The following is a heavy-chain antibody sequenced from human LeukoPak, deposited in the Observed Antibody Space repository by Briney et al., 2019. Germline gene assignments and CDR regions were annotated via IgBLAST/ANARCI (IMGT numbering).Heavy chain of an antibody. D-gene: IGHD6-13*01. CDR2: ISSSSSYI. Sequence: PGGSLRLSCAASGFTFSSYSMNWVRQAPGKGLEWVSSISSSSSYIYYADSVKGRFTISRDNAKNSLYLQMNSLRAEATAVYYCARIRQGYSSSWIDYWGQGTLVTVSS. CDR3: ARIRQGYSSSWIDY. CDR1: GFTFSSYS. V-gene: IGHV3-21*01. J-gene: IGHJ4*02.